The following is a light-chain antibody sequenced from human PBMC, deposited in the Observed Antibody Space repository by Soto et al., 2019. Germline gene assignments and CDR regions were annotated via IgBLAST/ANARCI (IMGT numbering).Light chain of an antibody. CDR3: QQYYSFPPS. Sequence: DIQMTQSPSTLSGSVGDRVTITCRASQTISSWLAWYQQKPGKAPKLLIYKASTLKSGVPSRFSGSGSGTDFTLTISCLQSEDFATYYCQQYYSFPPSFGQGTKLGIK. J-gene: IGKJ2*01. CDR1: QTISSW. CDR2: KAS. V-gene: IGKV1-5*03.